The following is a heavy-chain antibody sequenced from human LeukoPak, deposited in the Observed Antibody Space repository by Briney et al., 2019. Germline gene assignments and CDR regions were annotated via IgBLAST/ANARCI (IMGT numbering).Heavy chain of an antibody. D-gene: IGHD3-22*01. CDR3: ARDTTLSRVITTTTTYHYFYYIDV. Sequence: ASVKVSCKVSGYTLTELSMHWVRQAPGKGLEWMGGFDPEDGETIYAQNFRGRVTITTDESTRTAYMELSSLRSEDTAIYYCARDTTLSRVITTTTTYHYFYYIDVWGKGTTVTISS. V-gene: IGHV1-24*01. CDR2: FDPEDGET. J-gene: IGHJ6*03. CDR1: GYTLTELS.